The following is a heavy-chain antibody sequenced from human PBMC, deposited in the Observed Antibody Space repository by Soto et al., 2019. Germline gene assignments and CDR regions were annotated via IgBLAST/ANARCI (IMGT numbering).Heavy chain of an antibody. J-gene: IGHJ5*02. CDR1: GGSISSYY. Sequence: PSETLSLTCTVSGGSISSYYWSWIRQPAGKGLEWIGRIYTSGSTNYNPSLKSRVTMSVDTSKNQFSLELSSVTAADTAVYYCARERYLIPGGPGWFDPWGQGTLVTVSS. V-gene: IGHV4-4*07. CDR3: ARERYLIPGGPGWFDP. D-gene: IGHD3-9*01. CDR2: IYTSGST.